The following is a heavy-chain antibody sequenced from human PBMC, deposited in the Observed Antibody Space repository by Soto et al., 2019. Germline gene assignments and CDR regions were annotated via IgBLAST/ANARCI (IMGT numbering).Heavy chain of an antibody. CDR3: ARGAYSYGYDY. CDR2: IYYSGTT. J-gene: IGHJ4*02. Sequence: QVQLQESGPGLVKPSETLSLTCTVSGGSISSYYWSWIRQPPGKGLEWIGYIYYSGTTNYNPSLKSRVTISIDTSKNQFSLKLSSVTAADTAVYYCARGAYSYGYDYWGQGTLVTVSS. D-gene: IGHD5-18*01. V-gene: IGHV4-59*01. CDR1: GGSISSYY.